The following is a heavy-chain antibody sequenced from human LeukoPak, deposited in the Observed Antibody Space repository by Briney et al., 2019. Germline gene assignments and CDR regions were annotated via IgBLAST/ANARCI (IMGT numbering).Heavy chain of an antibody. CDR1: GFTFSSYA. D-gene: IGHD2-21*01. V-gene: IGHV3-23*01. CDR2: ISGSGGST. CDR3: AKFLPTHIVVANYYFDY. J-gene: IGHJ4*02. Sequence: GGSLRLSCAASGFTFSSYAMSRVRQAPGKGLEWVSAISGSGGSTYYADSVKGRFTISRDNSKNTLYLQMNSLRAEDTAVYYCAKFLPTHIVVANYYFDYWGQGTLVTVSS.